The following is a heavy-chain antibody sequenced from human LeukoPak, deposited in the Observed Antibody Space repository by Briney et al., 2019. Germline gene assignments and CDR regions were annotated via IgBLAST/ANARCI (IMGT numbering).Heavy chain of an antibody. D-gene: IGHD3-10*01. Sequence: GASVKVSCKPSGYMFSDYGISWVRQAPGQGLEWMGWISTYSGNTNYAQNLRDRVSMTRDTPTSTVYMELRSLRSDDTAVYYCARDQGGGWFGESDSFDIWGQGTRLTVSS. CDR2: ISTYSGNT. CDR1: GYMFSDYG. V-gene: IGHV1-18*01. J-gene: IGHJ3*02. CDR3: ARDQGGGWFGESDSFDI.